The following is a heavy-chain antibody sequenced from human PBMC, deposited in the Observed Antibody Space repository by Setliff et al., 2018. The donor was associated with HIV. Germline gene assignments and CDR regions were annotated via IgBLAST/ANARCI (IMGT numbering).Heavy chain of an antibody. CDR2: ISAWNFKK. CDR1: GYTFTNYG. V-gene: IGHV1-18*01. D-gene: IGHD3-16*01. CDR3: ARWGPMDLWSDF. J-gene: IGHJ5*01. Sequence: SVKVSCKTSGYTFTNYGVIWVRQAPGQGLQYMGWISAWNFKKEYAQNLQGRVTLTVDTSTNTAYMDLTNLESDDTAVYYCARWGPMDLWSDFWGQGTLVTVSS.